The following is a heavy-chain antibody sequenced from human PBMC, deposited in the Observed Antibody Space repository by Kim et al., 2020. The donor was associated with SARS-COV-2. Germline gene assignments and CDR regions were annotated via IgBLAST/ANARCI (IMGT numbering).Heavy chain of an antibody. CDR2: ISYDGSNK. CDR1: GFTFSSYG. J-gene: IGHJ4*02. CDR3: AKDPDSVGYMQQLENYFDY. V-gene: IGHV3-30*18. D-gene: IGHD6-13*01. Sequence: GGSLRLSCAASGFTFSSYGMHWVRQAPGKGLEWVAVISYDGSNKYYADSVKGRFTISRDNSKNTLYLQMNSLRAEDTAVYYCAKDPDSVGYMQQLENYFDYWGQGTLVTVSS.